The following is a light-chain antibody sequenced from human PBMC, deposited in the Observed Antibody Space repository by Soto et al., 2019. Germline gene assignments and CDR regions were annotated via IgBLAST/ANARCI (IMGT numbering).Light chain of an antibody. V-gene: IGLV2-14*01. CDR3: SSYTSTSTLGV. CDR2: DVN. J-gene: IGLJ3*02. Sequence: QTVVTQPASVSGSPGQSITISCTGTSSDIGGYNYVSWYQQHPGKAPKLMIYDVNNRPSGVSNRFSGSKSGNTASLTISGLQAEDEADYYCSSYTSTSTLGVFGGGTKVTVL. CDR1: SSDIGGYNY.